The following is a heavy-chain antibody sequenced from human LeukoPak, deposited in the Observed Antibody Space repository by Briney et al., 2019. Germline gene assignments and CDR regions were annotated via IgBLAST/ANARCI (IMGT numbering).Heavy chain of an antibody. CDR2: ISAYNGNT. CDR3: ARGPSRGTTDGYYFDY. Sequence: GASVKVSCKASGYTFTSYGISWVRQAPGQGLEWMGWISAYNGNTNYAQKLQGRVTMTTDTSTSTAYMELRSLRSDDTAVYYCARGPSRGTTDGYYFDYWGQGTLVTVSS. J-gene: IGHJ4*02. CDR1: GYTFTSYG. D-gene: IGHD1-7*01. V-gene: IGHV1-18*01.